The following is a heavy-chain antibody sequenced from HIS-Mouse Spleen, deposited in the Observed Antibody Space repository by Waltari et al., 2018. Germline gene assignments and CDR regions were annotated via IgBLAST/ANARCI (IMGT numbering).Heavy chain of an antibody. V-gene: IGHV4-34*01. J-gene: IGHJ4*03. D-gene: IGHD6-13*01. CDR2: INHSGST. CDR3: ARGKGSSSWYYFDY. CDR1: GGSFSGYY. Sequence: QVQLQQWGAGLLKPSETLSLTCAVYGGSFSGYYWSWIRQPPGKGLEWIGEINHSGSTNYNPSLKGRVTISVDTSKSQFSLKLSSVTDADTAVYYCARGKGSSSWYYFDYWGQGTTVTVSS.